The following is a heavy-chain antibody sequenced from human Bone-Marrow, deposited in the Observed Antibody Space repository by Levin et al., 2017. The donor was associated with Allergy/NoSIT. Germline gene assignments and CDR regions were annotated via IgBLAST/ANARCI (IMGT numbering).Heavy chain of an antibody. Sequence: GGSLRLSCAASGFTFDDYAMHWVRQAPGKGLEWVSGISWNSGSIGYADSVKGRFTISRDNAKNSLYLQMNSLRAEDTALYYCAKDDRELSGGAFDIWGQGTMVTVSS. J-gene: IGHJ3*02. V-gene: IGHV3-9*01. CDR2: ISWNSGSI. CDR3: AKDDRELSGGAFDI. D-gene: IGHD3-16*02. CDR1: GFTFDDYA.